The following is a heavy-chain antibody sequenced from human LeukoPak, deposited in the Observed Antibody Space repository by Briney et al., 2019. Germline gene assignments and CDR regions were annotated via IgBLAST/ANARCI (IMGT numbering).Heavy chain of an antibody. J-gene: IGHJ4*02. CDR3: ARGPPNWGYDY. CDR1: GYTFSSYD. CDR2: MSPNSGDT. V-gene: IGHV1-8*01. D-gene: IGHD7-27*01. Sequence: ASVKVSCKASGYTFSSYDFNWVRQATGQRPEWMGWMSPNSGDTGYAQKFQDRVTMTRNTSISTAYMELSSLRSDDTAVYYCARGPPNWGYDYWGPGTLVTVSS.